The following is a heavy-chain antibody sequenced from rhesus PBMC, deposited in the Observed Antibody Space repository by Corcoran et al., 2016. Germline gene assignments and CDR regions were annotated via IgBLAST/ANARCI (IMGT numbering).Heavy chain of an antibody. Sequence: QVQLQESGPGLVKPSETLSLTCAASGGSISSSNWWSWIRQPPGKGREWIGYISGSSGSTYYNPSLKSRVTISTDTSKNQFSLKLSSVTAADTAVYYCARTYSGSWNGYYFDYWGQGVLVTVSS. CDR3: ARTYSGSWNGYYFDY. D-gene: IGHD6-25*01. V-gene: IGHV4-65*01. CDR2: ISGSSGST. J-gene: IGHJ4*01. CDR1: GGSISSSNW.